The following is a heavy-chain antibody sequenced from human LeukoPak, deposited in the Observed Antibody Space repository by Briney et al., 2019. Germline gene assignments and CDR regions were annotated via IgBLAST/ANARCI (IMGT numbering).Heavy chain of an antibody. CDR2: IYYSGST. Sequence: SQTLSLTCTVSGGSISSGGYYWSWIRQHPGKGLEWIGYIYYSGSTNYNPSLKSRVTMSVDTSKNQFSLKLSSVTAADTAVYYCARSSYYYYYGMDVWGQGTTVTVSS. J-gene: IGHJ6*02. V-gene: IGHV4-31*03. CDR1: GGSISSGGYY. CDR3: ARSSYYYYYGMDV.